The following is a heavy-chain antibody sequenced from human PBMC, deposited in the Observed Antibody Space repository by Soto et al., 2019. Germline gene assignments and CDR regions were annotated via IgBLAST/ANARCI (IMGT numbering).Heavy chain of an antibody. CDR2: IYYNGST. CDR3: ARDLGYCSSTSCYFNWFDP. CDR1: GGSISSGGYY. V-gene: IGHV4-31*03. J-gene: IGHJ5*02. D-gene: IGHD2-2*01. Sequence: SETLSLTCTVSGGSISSGGYYWSWIRQHPGKGLEWIGYIYYNGSTYYNPSLKSRVTISVDTSKNQFSLKLSSVTAADTAVYYCARDLGYCSSTSCYFNWFDPWGQGTLVTVSS.